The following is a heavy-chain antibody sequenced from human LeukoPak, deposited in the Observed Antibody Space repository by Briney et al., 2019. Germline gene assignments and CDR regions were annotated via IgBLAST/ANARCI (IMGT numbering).Heavy chain of an antibody. Sequence: PGGSLRLSCAASGFTFSSYVMHWVRQAPGKGLEWVAIISYDGSNEYYADSVKGRFTISRDNSKNTLYLQMNSLRAEDTAVYSCARNLRYFDWLLRTNAFDFWGQGTMVTVSS. CDR1: GFTFSSYV. V-gene: IGHV3-30*04. CDR3: ARNLRYFDWLLRTNAFDF. J-gene: IGHJ3*01. CDR2: ISYDGSNE. D-gene: IGHD3-9*01.